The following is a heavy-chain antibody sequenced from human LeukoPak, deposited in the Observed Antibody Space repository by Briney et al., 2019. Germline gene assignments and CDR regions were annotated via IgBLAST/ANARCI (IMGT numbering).Heavy chain of an antibody. D-gene: IGHD2-15*01. CDR1: GYTFTGYY. J-gene: IGHJ4*02. CDR3: ARVRRYCSGGSCYSAYYFDY. V-gene: IGHV1-2*02. CDR2: INPNSGGT. Sequence: EASVKVSCKASGYTFTGYYMHWVRQAPGQAREWMGWINPNSGGTNYAQKFQGRVTMTRDTSISTAYMELSRLRSDDTAVYYCARVRRYCSGGSCYSAYYFDYWGQGTLVTVSS.